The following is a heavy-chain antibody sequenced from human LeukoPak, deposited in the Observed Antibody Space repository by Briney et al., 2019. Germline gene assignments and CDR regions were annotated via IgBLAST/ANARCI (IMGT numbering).Heavy chain of an antibody. CDR3: ASLRSSGYYRDWFDP. D-gene: IGHD3-22*01. V-gene: IGHV1-8*01. CDR1: GYTFTRYD. J-gene: IGHJ5*02. CDR2: MNPNSGNT. Sequence: GASVKVSCKASGYTFTRYDVNWVRQATGQGLEWMGWMNPNSGNTGYAQKFQGRVTMTRNTSISTAYMELSSLRSEDTAVYYCASLRSSGYYRDWFDPWGQGTLVTVSS.